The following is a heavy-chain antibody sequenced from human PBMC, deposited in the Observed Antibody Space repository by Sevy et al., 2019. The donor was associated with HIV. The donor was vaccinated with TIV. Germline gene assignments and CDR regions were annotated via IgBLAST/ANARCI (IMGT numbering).Heavy chain of an antibody. J-gene: IGHJ4*02. CDR2: IVGSGGGT. D-gene: IGHD2-2*01. V-gene: IGHV3-23*01. Sequence: GGSLRLSCATSEFIFGSVGMSWVRQAPGKGLEWVSGIVGSGGGTYYADSVKGRFTISRDNSKNTLYLQMNSLRADDTAVYYCAKEIPYSSNWLTIDYWGQGTLVTVSS. CDR1: EFIFGSVG. CDR3: AKEIPYSSNWLTIDY.